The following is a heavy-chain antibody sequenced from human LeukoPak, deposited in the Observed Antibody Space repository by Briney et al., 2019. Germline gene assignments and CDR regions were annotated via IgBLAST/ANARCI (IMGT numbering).Heavy chain of an antibody. J-gene: IGHJ4*02. Sequence: SETLSLTCAVYGGSFSGYYWSWIRQPPGKGLEWIGEINHSGSTNYNPSLKSRVTISLDTSKIHFSLRLSSVTAADTAVYYCARQQKTVTPGNLDYWGQGMLVIVSS. CDR1: GGSFSGYY. CDR3: ARQQKTVTPGNLDY. V-gene: IGHV4-34*01. D-gene: IGHD4-11*01. CDR2: INHSGST.